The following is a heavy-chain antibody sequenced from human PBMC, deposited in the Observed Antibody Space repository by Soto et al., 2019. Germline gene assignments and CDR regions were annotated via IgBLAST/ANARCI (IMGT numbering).Heavy chain of an antibody. CDR1: GFTFSTYD. Sequence: GGSLRLSCAASGFTFSTYDMSWVRQAPGKGLEWVSTIGDSSDNTFYADSVRSRFTISRDNSKNTLYLQMNSLRAEDTAMYYCAKDLTGDSGQGHLCDYWGQGVRVAVSS. J-gene: IGHJ4*02. V-gene: IGHV3-23*01. CDR2: IGDSSDNT. D-gene: IGHD7-27*01. CDR3: AKDLTGDSGQGHLCDY.